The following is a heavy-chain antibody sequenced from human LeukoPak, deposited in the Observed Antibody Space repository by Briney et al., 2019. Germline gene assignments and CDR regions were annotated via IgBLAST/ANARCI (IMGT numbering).Heavy chain of an antibody. V-gene: IGHV3-21*04. J-gene: IGHJ4*02. CDR1: GFTFSSYS. CDR2: ISSSSSYI. D-gene: IGHD3-22*01. Sequence: GGSLRLSCAASGFTFSSYSMNWVRQAPGKGLEWVSSISSSSSYIYYADSVKGRFTISRDNAKNSLYLQMNSLRAEDTALYYCAKDIEGDYDSSGYYQYWGQGTLVTVSS. CDR3: AKDIEGDYDSSGYYQY.